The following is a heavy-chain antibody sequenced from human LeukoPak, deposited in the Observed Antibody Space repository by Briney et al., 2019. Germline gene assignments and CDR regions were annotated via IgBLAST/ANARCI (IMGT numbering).Heavy chain of an antibody. D-gene: IGHD3-22*01. CDR2: INHSGST. CDR1: GGSFIGYY. CDR3: ARGLRDPMRRFDY. Sequence: SETLSLTCAVYGGSFIGYYWSWVRQPPGKGLEWIGEINHSGSTNYNPSLKSRVTISVDTSKNQFSLKLSSVTAADTAVYYCARGLRDPMRRFDYWGQGTLVTVSS. V-gene: IGHV4-34*01. J-gene: IGHJ4*02.